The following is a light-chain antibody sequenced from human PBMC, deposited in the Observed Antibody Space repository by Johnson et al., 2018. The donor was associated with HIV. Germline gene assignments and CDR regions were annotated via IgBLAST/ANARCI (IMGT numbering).Light chain of an antibody. CDR1: SSNIGKNY. CDR2: ENN. J-gene: IGLJ1*01. Sequence: QFVLTQPPSVSAAPGQMVSISCSGSSSNIGKNYVSWYQQFPGTAPKLLIHENNTRPSGIPDRFSGSKSGTSATLGITGLQTGDEAYYYCGTWDSSLSVYVFGTGTKVTVL. CDR3: GTWDSSLSVYV. V-gene: IGLV1-51*02.